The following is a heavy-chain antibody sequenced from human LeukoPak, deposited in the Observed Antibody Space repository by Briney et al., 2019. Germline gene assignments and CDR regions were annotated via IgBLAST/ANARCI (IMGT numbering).Heavy chain of an antibody. CDR2: IYYSGST. CDR3: AREDYGDKGEFDY. D-gene: IGHD4-17*01. Sequence: SETLSLTCTVSGGSISSSSYYWGWIRQPPGKGLEWIGSIYYSGSTYYNPSLKSRVTISVDTSKNQFSLKLSSVTAADTAVYYCAREDYGDKGEFDYWGQGTLVTVSS. CDR1: GGSISSSSYY. V-gene: IGHV4-39*07. J-gene: IGHJ4*02.